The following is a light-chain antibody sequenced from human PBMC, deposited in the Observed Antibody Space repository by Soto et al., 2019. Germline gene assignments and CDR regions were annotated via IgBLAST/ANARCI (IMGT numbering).Light chain of an antibody. J-gene: IGLJ2*01. CDR2: EGS. CDR3: CSYAGSSTSV. Sequence: QSALTQPDSVSGSPGQSITISCTGTSSDVGSYNLVSWYQQHQGKAPKLMIYEGSKRPSGVSNRFSGSTSGNTASLTISGLQAEDEADYYCCSYAGSSTSVFGGGTQLTVL. V-gene: IGLV2-23*01. CDR1: SSDVGSYNL.